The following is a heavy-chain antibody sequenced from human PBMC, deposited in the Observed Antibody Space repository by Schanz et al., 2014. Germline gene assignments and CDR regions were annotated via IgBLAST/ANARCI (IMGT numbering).Heavy chain of an antibody. CDR3: ARAGGYGGAFDI. Sequence: VQLVESGGELIQPGGSLRLSCEASGFTFSRYWMTWVRQAPGMGLEWVANINHDGSDKYYVDSVKGRFTISRDNVKNSLYLQMSSLRVEDTAVYFCARAGGYGGAFDIWGQGTVVTVSS. D-gene: IGHD4-17*01. V-gene: IGHV3-7*01. CDR1: GFTFSRYW. CDR2: INHDGSDK. J-gene: IGHJ3*02.